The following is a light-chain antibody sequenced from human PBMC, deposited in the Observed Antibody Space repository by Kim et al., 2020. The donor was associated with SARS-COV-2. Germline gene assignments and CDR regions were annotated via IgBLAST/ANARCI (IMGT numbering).Light chain of an antibody. Sequence: SYELTQPPSVSVTPGKTARITCGGSNIGTKSVQWYQQKPGQAPVLVIYYDSDRPSGIPERFSGSNSGDTATLTISRVEAGDEADYFCQVWDSSSHHWVFGGGTKFTVL. CDR3: QVWDSSSHHWV. CDR1: NIGTKS. J-gene: IGLJ3*02. V-gene: IGLV3-21*04. CDR2: YDS.